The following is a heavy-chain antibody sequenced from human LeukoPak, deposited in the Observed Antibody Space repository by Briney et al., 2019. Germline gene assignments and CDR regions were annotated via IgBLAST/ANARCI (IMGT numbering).Heavy chain of an antibody. CDR1: GFTFSSYA. Sequence: GGSLRLSCAASGFTFSSYAMSWVRQAPGKGLEWVSTISGSGSGTYYADSVKGRFTLSRDNSMNTLYLQMNSLRAEDTAVYYCVKDVESGRSADYWGQGTLVTVSS. D-gene: IGHD3-10*01. CDR3: VKDVESGRSADY. CDR2: ISGSGSGT. J-gene: IGHJ4*02. V-gene: IGHV3-23*01.